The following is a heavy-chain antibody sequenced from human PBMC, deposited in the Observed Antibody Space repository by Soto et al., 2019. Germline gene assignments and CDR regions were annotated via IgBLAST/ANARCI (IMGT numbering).Heavy chain of an antibody. Sequence: SETLSLTCVVSGGSISSYYWSWIRQPPGKGLEWIGYIYYSGSTNYNPSLKSRVTISVDTSKNQFSLKLSSVTAADTAVYYCARTPGITIFGVVSNWFDPWGQGTLVTVSS. CDR2: IYYSGST. D-gene: IGHD3-3*01. CDR1: GGSISSYY. CDR3: ARTPGITIFGVVSNWFDP. V-gene: IGHV4-59*01. J-gene: IGHJ5*02.